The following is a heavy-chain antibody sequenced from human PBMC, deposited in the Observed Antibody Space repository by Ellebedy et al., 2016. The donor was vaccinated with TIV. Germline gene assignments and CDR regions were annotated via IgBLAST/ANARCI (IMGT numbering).Heavy chain of an antibody. CDR2: INHSGST. V-gene: IGHV4-34*01. D-gene: IGHD5-12*01. J-gene: IGHJ5*02. CDR1: GGSFSGYY. CDR3: ARGGWLQETNWFDP. Sequence: MPSETLSPTCAVYGGSFSGYYWSWIRQPPGKGLEWIGEINHSGSTNYNPSLKSRVTISVDTSKNQFSLKLRSVTAADTAVYYCARGGWLQETNWFDPWGQGTLVTVSS.